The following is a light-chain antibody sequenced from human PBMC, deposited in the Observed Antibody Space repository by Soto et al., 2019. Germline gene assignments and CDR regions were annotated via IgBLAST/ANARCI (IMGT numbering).Light chain of an antibody. CDR2: DVT. Sequence: QSALTQPCSVSGSPGQSVTISCTGTSSDVGGYNFVSWYQQHPGKAPKFMIYDVTKRPSGVPDRFSGSKSGNTASLTISGLQAEDEADYYCCSYVGSYTSYVFGTGTKVTVL. J-gene: IGLJ1*01. CDR1: SSDVGGYNF. V-gene: IGLV2-11*01. CDR3: CSYVGSYTSYV.